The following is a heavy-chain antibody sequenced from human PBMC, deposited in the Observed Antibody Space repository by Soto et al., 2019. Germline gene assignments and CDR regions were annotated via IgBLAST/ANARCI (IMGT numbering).Heavy chain of an antibody. CDR3: ASLGRHG. V-gene: IGHV3-7*01. CDR1: GFTFSDSW. J-gene: IGHJ6*02. CDR2: IKQDGSEK. Sequence: EVQLVESGGGLVQPGGSLRLSCAASGFTFSDSWMDWVRQAPGKGPEWVANIKQDGSEKNYVDSVKGRFTIARDNAKNSLYLQMSGLRAEDTAVYYCASLGRHGWGQGTTVTVSS. D-gene: IGHD3-16*01.